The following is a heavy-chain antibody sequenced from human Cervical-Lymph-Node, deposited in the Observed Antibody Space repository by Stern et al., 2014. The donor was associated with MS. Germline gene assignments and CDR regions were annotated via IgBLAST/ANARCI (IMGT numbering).Heavy chain of an antibody. CDR3: ARQTTAWASDV. CDR1: GFKFSIYW. CDR2: IYPGASET. J-gene: IGHJ4*02. D-gene: IGHD1-14*01. Sequence: QLVQSGAELIRPGESLKISCKGSGFKFSIYWIAWVRQMPGKGLEWMGIIYPGASETRYSPSFQGQVTMSADKSTSTAYLQWSSLNASDTAMYFCARQTTAWASDVWGQGTLVTVSS. V-gene: IGHV5-51*01.